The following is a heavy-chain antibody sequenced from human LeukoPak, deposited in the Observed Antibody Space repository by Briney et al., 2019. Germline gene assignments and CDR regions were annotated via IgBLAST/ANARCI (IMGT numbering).Heavy chain of an antibody. D-gene: IGHD5-12*01. CDR2: IYYSGST. Sequence: SETLSLTCTVSGGSISSYYWSWVRQPPGKGLEWIGYIYYSGSTNYNPSLKSRVTISVDTSKNLFSLNLKLTSVTAADTAVYYCARGGSGYDWFDPWGQGTLVTVSS. CDR1: GGSISSYY. CDR3: ARGGSGYDWFDP. J-gene: IGHJ5*02. V-gene: IGHV4-59*01.